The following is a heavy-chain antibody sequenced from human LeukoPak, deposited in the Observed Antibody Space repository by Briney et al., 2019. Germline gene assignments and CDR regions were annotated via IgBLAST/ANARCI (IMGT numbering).Heavy chain of an antibody. Sequence: SVKVSCKASGYTFTIYYMHWVRQAPGQGLEWMGRIIPIFGTANYAQKFQGRVTITTDESTSTAYMELSSLRSEDTAVYYCARDPSSYGPNNWFDPWGQGTLVTVSS. CDR1: GYTFTIYY. CDR2: IIPIFGTA. J-gene: IGHJ5*02. V-gene: IGHV1-69*05. D-gene: IGHD5-18*01. CDR3: ARDPSSYGPNNWFDP.